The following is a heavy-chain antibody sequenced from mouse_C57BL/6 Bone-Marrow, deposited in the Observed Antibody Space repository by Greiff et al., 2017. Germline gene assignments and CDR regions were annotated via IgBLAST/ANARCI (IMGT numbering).Heavy chain of an antibody. CDR3: DSYYFDY. CDR1: GYTFTSYW. Sequence: QVQLQQPGAELVKPGASVKLSCKASGYTFTSYWMHWVKQRPGQGLEWIGMIRPNSGSIKYNEKFKSKATLTVDKSSSKADRQISSQTSEYSAVYYCDSYYFDYWGQGTTLTVSS. CDR2: IRPNSGSI. V-gene: IGHV1-64*01. J-gene: IGHJ2*01.